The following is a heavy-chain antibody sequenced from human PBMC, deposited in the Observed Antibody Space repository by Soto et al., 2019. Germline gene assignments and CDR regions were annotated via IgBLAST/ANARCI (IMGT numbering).Heavy chain of an antibody. Sequence: EVQLLESGVGLVQPGGSLRLSCAASRITFSNYGMSWVRQAPGKGLEWVSAISGSGTSTYYADSVKGRFTISRDNSKNTLYLQRNNLRAEDTALYYCSTFLWASCYFGWGQGTLGAVSS. CDR3: STFLWASCYFG. CDR1: RITFSNYG. CDR2: ISGSGTST. V-gene: IGHV3-23*01. D-gene: IGHD2-15*01. J-gene: IGHJ4*02.